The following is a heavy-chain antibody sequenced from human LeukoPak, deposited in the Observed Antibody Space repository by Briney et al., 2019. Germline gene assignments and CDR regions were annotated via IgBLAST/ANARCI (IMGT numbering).Heavy chain of an antibody. CDR3: AGGSTKNY. V-gene: IGHV3-48*02. D-gene: IGHD5/OR15-5a*01. CDR2: ISSSSTII. Sequence: TGGSLRLSCAASGFTFTKYWMYWVRQAPGKGLEWVSFISSSSTIIYYADSVKGRFTISRDNAKNSLYLQMDSLRDEDTAVYYCAGGSTKNYWGQGTLVTVSS. J-gene: IGHJ4*02. CDR1: GFTFTKYW.